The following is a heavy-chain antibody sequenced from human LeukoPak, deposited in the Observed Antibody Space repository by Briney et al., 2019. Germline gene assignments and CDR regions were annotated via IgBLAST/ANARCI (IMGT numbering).Heavy chain of an antibody. CDR1: GFSFSTFG. CDR3: AKDNPVLEY. Sequence: GGSLRLSCAASGFSFSTFGMHWVRQTPGKGLEWVSHISKDESNKYYADSVKGRFTISRDTSKNTLFLRMNSLRAEDTAVYYCAKDNPVLEYWGQGTLVTVSS. CDR2: ISKDESNK. V-gene: IGHV3-30*18. J-gene: IGHJ4*02.